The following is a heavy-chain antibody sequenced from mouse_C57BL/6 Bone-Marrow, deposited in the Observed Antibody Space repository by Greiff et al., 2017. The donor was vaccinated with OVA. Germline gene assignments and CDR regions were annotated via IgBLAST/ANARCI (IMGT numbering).Heavy chain of an antibody. J-gene: IGHJ3*01. D-gene: IGHD6-2*01. V-gene: IGHV5-6*02. CDR2: ISSGGSYT. Sequence: DVKLVESGGDLVKPGGSLKLSCAASGFTFSSYGMSWVRQTPDKRLEWVATISSGGSYTYYPDSVKGRFTISRDNAKNTLYLQMSSLKSEDTAMYYCAKASPFAYWGQGTLVTVSA. CDR3: AKASPFAY. CDR1: GFTFSSYG.